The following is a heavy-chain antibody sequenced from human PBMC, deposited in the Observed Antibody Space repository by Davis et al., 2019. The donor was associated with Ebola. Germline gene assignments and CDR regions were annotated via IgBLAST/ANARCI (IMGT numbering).Heavy chain of an antibody. CDR3: AGGKDSTGWYGDDAFDF. V-gene: IGHV3-21*01. CDR2: ISGNSFYI. Sequence: GESLKISCAVSTFTFSTYSMNWVRQAPGKGLEWVSSISGNSFYIYYAASVKGRFTISRDNAKNSLYLQMNSLRVEDTAVYYCAGGKDSTGWYGDDAFDFWGQGTMVTVSP. J-gene: IGHJ3*01. CDR1: TFTFSTYS. D-gene: IGHD6-19*01.